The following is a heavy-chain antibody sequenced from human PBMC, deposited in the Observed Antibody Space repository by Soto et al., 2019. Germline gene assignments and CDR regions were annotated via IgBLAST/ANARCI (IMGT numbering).Heavy chain of an antibody. CDR2: IYYDGSNR. Sequence: PGGSLILSCAAPGFTFGTYSMHWVRQAPGKGLEWVAVIYYDGSNRYYGDAVKGRFTISRDNSKSTLYLQMSSLRAEDTAVYYCARAFCTNGVCYYFFDYWGHGTLVTVSS. V-gene: IGHV3-33*01. J-gene: IGHJ4*01. CDR3: ARAFCTNGVCYYFFDY. D-gene: IGHD2-8*01. CDR1: GFTFGTYS.